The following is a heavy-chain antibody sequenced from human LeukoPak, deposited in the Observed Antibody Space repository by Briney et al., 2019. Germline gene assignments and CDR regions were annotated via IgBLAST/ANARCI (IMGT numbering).Heavy chain of an antibody. D-gene: IGHD4-11*01. CDR2: ISINGDAT. CDR1: GFTFSNYA. V-gene: IGHV3-64*01. CDR3: VRVGNYREFDY. Sequence: GGSLRLSCAASGFTFSNYALHWVRQAPGKGLEYVSAISINGDATFYANSLKGRFTISRDNSNNKLYLPIGSLRAEDIAVYHCVRVGNYREFDYWGQGTLVTVSS. J-gene: IGHJ4*02.